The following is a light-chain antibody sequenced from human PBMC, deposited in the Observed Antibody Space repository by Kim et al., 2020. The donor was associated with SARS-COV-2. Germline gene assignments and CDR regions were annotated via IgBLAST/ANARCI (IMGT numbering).Light chain of an antibody. J-gene: IGLJ2*01. CDR2: QDT. Sequence: SYELTQPPSVSVSPGQTANITCSGDNLGDKYVCWYQQKPGQSPVLVIYQDTKWPSGMPERFSGSNSGNTATLTISGTQAMDEADYYCQAWDSSTAVVFGGGTQLTVL. V-gene: IGLV3-1*01. CDR3: QAWDSSTAVV. CDR1: NLGDKY.